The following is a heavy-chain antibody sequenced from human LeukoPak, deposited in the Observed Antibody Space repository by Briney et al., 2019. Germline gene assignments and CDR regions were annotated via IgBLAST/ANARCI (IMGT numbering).Heavy chain of an antibody. D-gene: IGHD5-18*01. Sequence: PSETLSLTCTVSGGSISNYYWSWIRQPPGKGLEWIGYIYYSGSASYNPSLKSRVTMSVDTSKKQFSLKLSSVTAADTAVYYCARVRGGYSDGYFFDYWGQGTLVTVSS. J-gene: IGHJ4*02. CDR1: GGSISNYY. CDR2: IYYSGSA. CDR3: ARVRGGYSDGYFFDY. V-gene: IGHV4-59*01.